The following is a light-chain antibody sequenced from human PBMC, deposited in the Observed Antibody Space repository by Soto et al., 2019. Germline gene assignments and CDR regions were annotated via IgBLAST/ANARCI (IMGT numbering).Light chain of an antibody. V-gene: IGLV1-40*01. Sequence: QSVLTQPPSVSGAPGQRVTISCTGSSSNIGAGYGVHWYQQVPGTAPKLLIYENNNRPSGVPDRFSGSRSGTSASLALTGLRAEDGADYYCQSYDSGLSAYVFGAGTKVTVL. J-gene: IGLJ1*01. CDR1: SSNIGAGYG. CDR3: QSYDSGLSAYV. CDR2: ENN.